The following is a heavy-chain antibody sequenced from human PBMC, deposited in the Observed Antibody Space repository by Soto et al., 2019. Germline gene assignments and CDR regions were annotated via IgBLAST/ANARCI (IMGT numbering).Heavy chain of an antibody. CDR1: GASISTYY. D-gene: IGHD6-6*01. CDR2: IYNSGST. CDR3: EGDSRSSRFFY. V-gene: IGHV4-59*08. Sequence: SETLSLTCTVSGASISTYYWTWIRQAPGQRLEWIGYIYNSGSTNYNPSLKSRVTISVDTSKNQFSLKLTSVTAADTAGYYCEGDSRSSRFFYRGQRNSVPGSS. J-gene: IGHJ4*02.